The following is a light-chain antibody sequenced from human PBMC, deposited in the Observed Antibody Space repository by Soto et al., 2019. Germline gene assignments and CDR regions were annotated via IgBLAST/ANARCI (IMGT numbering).Light chain of an antibody. V-gene: IGKV3-15*01. CDR3: QQYNSWPLT. Sequence: DIVMTQSPATLSVSPGERATLSCRASRTVSTNLAWYQQKPGQAPRLLIYYTSTRATGIPARFSGSGSDKEFTLTISSLQSEDFAVYYCQQYNSWPLTFGGGTKVEIK. CDR2: YTS. CDR1: RTVSTN. J-gene: IGKJ4*01.